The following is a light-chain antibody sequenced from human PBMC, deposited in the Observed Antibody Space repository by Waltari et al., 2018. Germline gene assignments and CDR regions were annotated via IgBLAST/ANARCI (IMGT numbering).Light chain of an antibody. V-gene: IGKV3-20*01. CDR3: QQYNLSPIT. Sequence: PGDTATLSCEASQTLSHTYLAWYQQKPGQPPRLLIFGASRRATGVPERFSGTGSGTDYTLTISRLEPEDSAVYYCQQYNLSPITFGQVTRLEIK. CDR1: QTLSHTY. J-gene: IGKJ5*01. CDR2: GAS.